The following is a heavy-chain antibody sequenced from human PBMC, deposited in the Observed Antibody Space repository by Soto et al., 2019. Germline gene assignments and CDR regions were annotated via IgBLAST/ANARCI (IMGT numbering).Heavy chain of an antibody. D-gene: IGHD2-15*01. CDR3: ARVRGGRMPNWYFDL. J-gene: IGHJ2*01. CDR2: IYHSGST. V-gene: IGHV4-30-2*01. CDR1: GGSISSGGYS. Sequence: QLQLQESGSGLVKPSQTLSLTCAVSGGSISSGGYSWSWIRQPPGKGLEWIGYIYHSGSTNYNPSLKSRVTISVDTSKNQFSLKLSSVTAADTAVYYGARVRGGRMPNWYFDLWGRGTLVTVSS.